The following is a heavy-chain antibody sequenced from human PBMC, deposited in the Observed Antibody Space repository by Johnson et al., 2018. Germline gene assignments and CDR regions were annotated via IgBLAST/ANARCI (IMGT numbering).Heavy chain of an antibody. J-gene: IGHJ1*01. D-gene: IGHD3-22*01. Sequence: VQLQESGGGLVQPGGSXRLSCAASGFTFRSYWLHWVRQAPGKGLVWVSRINSDGSSTSCADSVKGRFTISRDHAKNTLYLQMNSLRAEDTAVYYCARGPDNYDSSGYYRAEYFQHWGQGTLVTVSS. V-gene: IGHV3-74*01. CDR2: INSDGSST. CDR1: GFTFRSYW. CDR3: ARGPDNYDSSGYYRAEYFQH.